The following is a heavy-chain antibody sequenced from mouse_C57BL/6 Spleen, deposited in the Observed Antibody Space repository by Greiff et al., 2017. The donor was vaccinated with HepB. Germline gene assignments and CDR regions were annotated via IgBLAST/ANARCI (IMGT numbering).Heavy chain of an antibody. Sequence: EVKVVESGGGLVKPGGSLKLSCAASGFTFSSYAMSWVRQTPEKRLEWVATSSDGGSYTYYPDNVKGRFTISRDNAKNNLYLQMSHLKSEDTAMYYCAREGGIYDGYYDAMDYWGQGTSVTVSS. CDR2: SSDGGSYT. CDR1: GFTFSSYA. J-gene: IGHJ4*01. CDR3: AREGGIYDGYYDAMDY. D-gene: IGHD2-3*01. V-gene: IGHV5-4*01.